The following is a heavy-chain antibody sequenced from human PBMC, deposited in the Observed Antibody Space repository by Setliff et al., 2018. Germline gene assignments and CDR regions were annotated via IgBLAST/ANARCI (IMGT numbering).Heavy chain of an antibody. Sequence: PGGSLRLSCAASGFTFSNLWMSWVRQAPGKGLEWVANINQGGGEQFYVDSVKGRFTIYRDNARNSLFLQMNRLRAEDTAVYYCARDVYDFRTGQADPWGQGTLVTVSS. V-gene: IGHV3-7*01. CDR3: ARDVYDFRTGQADP. J-gene: IGHJ5*02. CDR1: GFTFSNLW. D-gene: IGHD3-3*01. CDR2: INQGGGEQ.